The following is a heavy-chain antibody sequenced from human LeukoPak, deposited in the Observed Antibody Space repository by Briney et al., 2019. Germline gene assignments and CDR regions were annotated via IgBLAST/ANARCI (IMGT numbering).Heavy chain of an antibody. CDR3: ARDKLRYFTQDAFDI. D-gene: IGHD3-9*01. CDR1: GYTFTSYA. J-gene: IGHJ3*02. CDR2: INAGNGNT. Sequence: ASVKVSCKASGYTFTSYAMHWARQAPGQRLEWMGWINAGNGNTKYSQKFQGRVTITRDTSASTAYMELSSLGSEDTAVYYCARDKLRYFTQDAFDIWGQGTMVTVSS. V-gene: IGHV1-3*01.